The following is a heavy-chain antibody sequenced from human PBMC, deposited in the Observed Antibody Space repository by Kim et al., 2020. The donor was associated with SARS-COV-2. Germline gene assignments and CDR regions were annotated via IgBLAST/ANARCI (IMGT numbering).Heavy chain of an antibody. J-gene: IGHJ6*02. Sequence: GGSLRLSCAASGFTFSSYSMNWVRQAPGKGLEWVSYISSSSSTIYYADSVKGRFTISRDNAKNSLYLQMNSLRDEDTAVYYCAREGVDTAMRIYYYYYGMDVWGQGTTVTVSS. CDR3: AREGVDTAMRIYYYYYGMDV. CDR2: ISSSSSTI. CDR1: GFTFSSYS. D-gene: IGHD5-18*01. V-gene: IGHV3-48*02.